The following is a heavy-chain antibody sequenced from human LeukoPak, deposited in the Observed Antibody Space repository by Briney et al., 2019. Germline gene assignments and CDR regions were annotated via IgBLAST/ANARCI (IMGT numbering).Heavy chain of an antibody. D-gene: IGHD6-19*01. J-gene: IGHJ4*02. CDR2: ISYDGSNK. V-gene: IGHV3-30*14. CDR3: ARSHSSGWYYLDY. CDR1: GFTFSSFA. Sequence: GGSLRLSCAASGFTFSSFAMHWVRQAPGKGLEWVAVISYDGSNKYYADSVKGRFTISKDNSKNTLYLQMNSLRAEDTAVYYCARSHSSGWYYLDYWGQGTLVTVSS.